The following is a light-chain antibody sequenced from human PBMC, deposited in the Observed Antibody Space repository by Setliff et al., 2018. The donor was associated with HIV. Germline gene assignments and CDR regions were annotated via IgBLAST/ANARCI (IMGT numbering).Light chain of an antibody. J-gene: IGLJ1*01. Sequence: QSVLTQPASVSGSPGQSITISCAGTSSDVGGFNYVSWYQQHPGKAPKLILYEVNRRPSGVSNRLSGSKSGNTASLTIAGLQAEDEADYYCSSYTSRGSAGVFGRGTKVTVL. CDR1: SSDVGGFNY. V-gene: IGLV2-14*01. CDR2: EVN. CDR3: SSYTSRGSAGV.